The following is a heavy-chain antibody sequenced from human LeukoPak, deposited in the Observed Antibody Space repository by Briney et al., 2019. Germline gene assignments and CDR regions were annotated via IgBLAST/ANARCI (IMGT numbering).Heavy chain of an antibody. Sequence: ASVKVSCKASGYTFTGYYMHWVRQAPGQGLEWMGWINPNSGGTNYAQKFQGRVTMTRDTSISTAYMELSRLRSDDTAVYYCARETGRGWELLFWGQGTLVTVSS. CDR1: GYTFTGYY. V-gene: IGHV1-2*02. CDR2: INPNSGGT. D-gene: IGHD1-26*01. CDR3: ARETGRGWELLF. J-gene: IGHJ4*02.